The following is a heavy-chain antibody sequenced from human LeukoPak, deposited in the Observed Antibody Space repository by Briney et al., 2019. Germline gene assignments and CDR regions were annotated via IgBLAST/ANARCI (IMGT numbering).Heavy chain of an antibody. D-gene: IGHD2-2*01. J-gene: IGHJ4*02. CDR2: IYHSGST. CDR1: GGSISSGGYY. Sequence: SQTLSLTCTVSGGSISSGGYYWSWIRQPPGKGLEWIGYIYHSGSTYYNPSLKSRVTISVDRSKNQFSLKLSSVTAADTAVYYCASRPYCSSASCPSGIDYWGQGTLVTVSS. V-gene: IGHV4-30-2*01. CDR3: ASRPYCSSASCPSGIDY.